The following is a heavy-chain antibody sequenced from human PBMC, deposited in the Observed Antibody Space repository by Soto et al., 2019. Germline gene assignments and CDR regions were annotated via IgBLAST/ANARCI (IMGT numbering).Heavy chain of an antibody. CDR1: GFTFTRFA. CDR2: ISYDGNNQ. J-gene: IGHJ3*02. V-gene: IGHV3-30-3*01. CDR3: ARGRGGYSYGGVFDI. Sequence: QEQLVESGGGVVQPGRSLRLSCAASGFTFTRFAMHWVRQAPGKGLEWVAVISYDGNNQYYADSVEGRFTISSDNSKNTLALQVNSLRADDSDVYYCARGRGGYSYGGVFDIWGQGTMVIVSS. D-gene: IGHD2-8*02.